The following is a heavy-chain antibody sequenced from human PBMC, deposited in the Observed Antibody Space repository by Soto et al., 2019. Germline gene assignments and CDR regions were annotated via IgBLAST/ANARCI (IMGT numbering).Heavy chain of an antibody. V-gene: IGHV3-23*01. J-gene: IGHJ4*02. CDR3: AKVATMIVVVIHYYFDY. Sequence: TGGSLRLSCAASGFTFSSYAMSWVRQAPGKGLEWVSAISGSGGSTYYADSVKGRFTISRDNSKNTLYLQMNSLRAEDTAVYYCAKVATMIVVVIHYYFDYWGQGTLVTVSS. D-gene: IGHD3-22*01. CDR1: GFTFSSYA. CDR2: ISGSGGST.